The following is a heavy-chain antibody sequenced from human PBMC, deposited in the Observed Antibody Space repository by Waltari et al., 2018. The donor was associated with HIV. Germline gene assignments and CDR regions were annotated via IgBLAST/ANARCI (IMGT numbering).Heavy chain of an antibody. J-gene: IGHJ6*02. D-gene: IGHD3-16*01. V-gene: IGHV3-9*01. Sequence: EVQLVESGGGLVQPGRSLRLSCAASGFTFDAYAMRWGRQAPGKGLEWVSTSMWNSGSMVYADSVKGRFTISRDNAKNSLYLQMNSLRAEDTALYYCAKETLGGLGMDVWGQGTTVTVSS. CDR2: SMWNSGSM. CDR1: GFTFDAYA. CDR3: AKETLGGLGMDV.